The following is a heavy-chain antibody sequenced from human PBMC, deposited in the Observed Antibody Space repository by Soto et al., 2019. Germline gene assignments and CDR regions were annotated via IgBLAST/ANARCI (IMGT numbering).Heavy chain of an antibody. D-gene: IGHD3-22*01. V-gene: IGHV3-30*18. CDR1: GFTFSSYG. Sequence: PGGSLRLSCAASGFTFSSYGMHWVRQAPGKGLEWVAVISYDGSNKYYADSVKGRFTISRDNSKNTLYLQMNSLRAEDTAVCYCAKGSVVTPLKNYYGMDVWGQGTTVTVSS. J-gene: IGHJ6*02. CDR2: ISYDGSNK. CDR3: AKGSVVTPLKNYYGMDV.